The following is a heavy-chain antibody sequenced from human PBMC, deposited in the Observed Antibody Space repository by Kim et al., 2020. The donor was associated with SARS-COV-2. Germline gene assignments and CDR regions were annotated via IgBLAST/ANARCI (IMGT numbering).Heavy chain of an antibody. CDR2: FDPEDGET. D-gene: IGHD2-15*01. J-gene: IGHJ5*02. CDR3: ATSPATRRGHWFDP. Sequence: ASVKVSCKVSGYTLTELSMHWVRQAPGKGLEWMGGFDPEDGETIYAQKFQGRVTMTEDTSTDTAYMELSSLRYEDTAVYYCATSPATRRGHWFDPWGQGTLVTVSS. V-gene: IGHV1-24*01. CDR1: GYTLTELS.